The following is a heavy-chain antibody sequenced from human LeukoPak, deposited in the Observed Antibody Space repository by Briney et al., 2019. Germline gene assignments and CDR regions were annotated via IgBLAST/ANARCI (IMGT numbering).Heavy chain of an antibody. J-gene: IGHJ6*02. D-gene: IGHD6-25*01. CDR1: GYTFTGYY. V-gene: IGHV1-2*02. Sequence: ASVTVSCKASGYTFTGYYMHWVRQAPGQGLEWMGWINPNSGGTNYAQKFQGRVTMTRDTSISTAYMKLSRLRSDDTAVYYCARHHVIAANRIGLYYYGMDVWGQGTTVTVSS. CDR3: ARHHVIAANRIGLYYYGMDV. CDR2: INPNSGGT.